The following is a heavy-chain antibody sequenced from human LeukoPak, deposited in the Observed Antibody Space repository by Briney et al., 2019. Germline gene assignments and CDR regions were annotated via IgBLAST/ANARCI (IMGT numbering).Heavy chain of an antibody. D-gene: IGHD1-26*01. CDR2: IYHSETT. V-gene: IGHV4-59*01. Sequence: PSETLSLTCNVSGGSINHFYWGWIRQPPGKGLEGIGYIYHSETTNYSPSLNSRITMSLDTSTSQFSRKLNSVTAADTAVYYCAREKRVVGAPHFDSWGQGTLVTVSS. CDR1: GGSINHFY. J-gene: IGHJ4*02. CDR3: AREKRVVGAPHFDS.